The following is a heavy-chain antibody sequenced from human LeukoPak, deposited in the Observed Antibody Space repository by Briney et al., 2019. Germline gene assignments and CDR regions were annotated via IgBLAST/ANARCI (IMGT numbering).Heavy chain of an antibody. CDR2: MNPDGSQT. CDR3: ARDLGYGALDP. J-gene: IGHJ5*02. Sequence: PGGPLRLSCAASGFTFTNYWMNWVRQAPGKGLEWVALMNPDGSQTVYVDSVKGRFTISRDNAENSLYLQMNSLRAEDTAVYYCARDLGYGALDPWGQGTLVTVPS. V-gene: IGHV3-7*01. D-gene: IGHD4-17*01. CDR1: GFTFTNYW.